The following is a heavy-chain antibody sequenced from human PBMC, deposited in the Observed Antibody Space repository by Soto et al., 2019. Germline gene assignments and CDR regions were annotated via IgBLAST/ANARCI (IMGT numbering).Heavy chain of an antibody. V-gene: IGHV3-30-3*01. Sequence: TGGFLRLSCAASGVTFSSYAMHWVRQAPGKGLEWVAVISYDGSNKYYADSVKGRFTISRDNSKNTLYLQMNSLRAEDTAVYYCARGIGVRGGMDVWGQGTTVTVSS. CDR1: GVTFSSYA. CDR3: ARGIGVRGGMDV. CDR2: ISYDGSNK. J-gene: IGHJ6*02. D-gene: IGHD2-21*01.